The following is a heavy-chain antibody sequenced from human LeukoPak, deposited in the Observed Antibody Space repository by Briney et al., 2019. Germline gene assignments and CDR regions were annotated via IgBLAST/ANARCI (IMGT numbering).Heavy chain of an antibody. V-gene: IGHV1-18*01. Sequence: ASVKVSCKASGYTFTSYGISWVRQAPGQGLEWMGWISAYNGNTNYAQKLQGRVTITRDTSTSTVYMELSSLRSEDTVVYYCARDETFGEFLFDYWGQGTLVTVSS. J-gene: IGHJ4*02. CDR2: ISAYNGNT. D-gene: IGHD3-10*01. CDR3: ARDETFGEFLFDY. CDR1: GYTFTSYG.